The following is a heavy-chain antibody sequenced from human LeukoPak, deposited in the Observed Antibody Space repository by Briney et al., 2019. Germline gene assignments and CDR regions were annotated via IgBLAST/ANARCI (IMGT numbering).Heavy chain of an antibody. D-gene: IGHD6-19*01. CDR3: ARTNPVDGSDTLDY. Sequence: PSETLSLTCTVSGGSISSSSYYWGWIRQPPGKGLEWIGSIYYSGSTYYNPSLKSRVTISVDTSKNQFSLKLSSVTAADTAVYYCARTNPVDGSDTLDYWGQGTLVTVSS. CDR2: IYYSGST. J-gene: IGHJ4*02. CDR1: GGSISSSSYY. V-gene: IGHV4-39*01.